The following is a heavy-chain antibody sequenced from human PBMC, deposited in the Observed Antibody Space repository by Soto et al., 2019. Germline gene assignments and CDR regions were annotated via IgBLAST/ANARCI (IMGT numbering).Heavy chain of an antibody. V-gene: IGHV3-21*01. D-gene: IGHD4-17*01. CDR3: ARSRNVAEFNDYGGNYHGFDI. Sequence: EVQLVESGGGLVKPGASLRLSCAASGFSFSIYSMNWVRQAPGKGLEWVSSISSRSTYIYYSDSVRGRFTISRDNAESSLYLQMNSLRVEDTAIYYCARSRNVAEFNDYGGNYHGFDIWGQGTMVTVSS. CDR2: ISSRSTYI. J-gene: IGHJ3*02. CDR1: GFSFSIYS.